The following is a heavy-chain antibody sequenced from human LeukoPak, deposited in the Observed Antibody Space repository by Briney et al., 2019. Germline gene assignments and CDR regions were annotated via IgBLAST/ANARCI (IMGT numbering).Heavy chain of an antibody. CDR1: EFTFRSYW. CDR2: IKQDGSEK. D-gene: IGHD2-2*01. Sequence: AGSLRPSCAASEFTFRSYWMSWVRTAPGKGLEWVANIKQDGSEKYYVESVTGRVTISRDNAKNSLYLQMDSLRAEDTAVYYCARGEDQLPFDIWGQGKMVTVSS. V-gene: IGHV3-7*04. J-gene: IGHJ3*02. CDR3: ARGEDQLPFDI.